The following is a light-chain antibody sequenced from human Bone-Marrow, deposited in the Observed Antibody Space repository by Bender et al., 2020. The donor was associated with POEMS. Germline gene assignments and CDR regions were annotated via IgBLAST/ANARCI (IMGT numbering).Light chain of an antibody. CDR1: NIGSEN. V-gene: IGLV3-9*01. J-gene: IGLJ2*01. CDR2: RDN. CDR3: QTWDSSAAAVV. Sequence: SYELTQTVSVLVALGQTSRITCERDNIGSENVHWYQQKPGQAPVLVIYRDNKRPSVIPERFSGSISGNAATLTISGTQAMGEADYYCQTWDSSAAAVVFGGGTKLTVL.